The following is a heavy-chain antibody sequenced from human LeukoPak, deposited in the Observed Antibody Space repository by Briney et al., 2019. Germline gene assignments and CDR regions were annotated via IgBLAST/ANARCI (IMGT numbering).Heavy chain of an antibody. Sequence: SETLSLTCTVSGGSISSSSYYWGWIRQPPGKGLEWIGSIYYSGSTNYNPSLKSRVTISVDTSKNQFSLKLSSVTATDTAVYYRASSPKTYYDFWSGYYREYYFDYWGQGTLVTVSS. CDR1: GGSISSSSYY. CDR2: IYYSGST. J-gene: IGHJ4*02. V-gene: IGHV4-39*07. CDR3: ASSPKTYYDFWSGYYREYYFDY. D-gene: IGHD3-3*01.